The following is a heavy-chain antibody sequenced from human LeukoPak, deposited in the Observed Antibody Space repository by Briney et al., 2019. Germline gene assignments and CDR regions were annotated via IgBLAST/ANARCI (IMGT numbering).Heavy chain of an antibody. CDR1: GGSFSGYY. J-gene: IGHJ4*02. CDR3: ASRAISVASQNLDS. CDR2: INQSGST. Sequence: PSETLSLTCAVYGGSFSGYYSSWLRQPPGKGLEWVGEINQSGSTIDNPSLQTRVTISVDTSKNQFSLKVTSMSAADTALYYCASRAISVASQNLDSWGQGTRVTVSP. V-gene: IGHV4-34*01. D-gene: IGHD2-2*01.